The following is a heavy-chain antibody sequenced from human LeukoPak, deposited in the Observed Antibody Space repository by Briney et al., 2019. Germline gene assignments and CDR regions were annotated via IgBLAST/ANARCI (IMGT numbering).Heavy chain of an antibody. V-gene: IGHV4-39*01. CDR3: ARITDRTIFGEIMHGFDI. J-gene: IGHJ3*02. CDR2: IYYNGRT. CDR1: GDSINNNNYY. D-gene: IGHD3-3*01. Sequence: SETLSLTCTVSGDSINNNNYYWGWVRQPPGKGLEWIGNIYYNGRTYYSPSFKSRGTISVDTSNNQFSLRLSSVTAADTAVYYCARITDRTIFGEIMHGFDIWGQGTPVTVSS.